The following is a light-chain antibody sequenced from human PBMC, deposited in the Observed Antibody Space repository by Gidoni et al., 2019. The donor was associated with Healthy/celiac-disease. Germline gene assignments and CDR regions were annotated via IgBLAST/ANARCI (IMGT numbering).Light chain of an antibody. V-gene: IGKV3-20*01. CDR1: QSVSSSY. Sequence: EIVLTQSPGTQSLSPGERASQSVSSSYLAWYQQKPGQAPRLLIYGASSRATGIPDRFSGSGSGTDFTLTISRLEPEDFAVYYCQQYGSSFTFGQGTRLEIK. J-gene: IGKJ5*01. CDR2: GAS. CDR3: QQYGSSFT.